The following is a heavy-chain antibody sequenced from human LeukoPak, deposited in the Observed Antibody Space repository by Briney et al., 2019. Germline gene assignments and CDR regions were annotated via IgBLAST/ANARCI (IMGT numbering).Heavy chain of an antibody. J-gene: IGHJ3*02. CDR2: ISSSSSYI. CDR3: ASAAADI. V-gene: IGHV3-21*01. Sequence: PGGSLRLSCAASGFTVSSNYMNWVRQAPGKGLEWVSSISSSSSYIYYADSVKGRLTISRDNAKNSLYLQMNSLRAEDTAVYYCASAAADIWGQGTMVTVSS. D-gene: IGHD6-25*01. CDR1: GFTVSSNY.